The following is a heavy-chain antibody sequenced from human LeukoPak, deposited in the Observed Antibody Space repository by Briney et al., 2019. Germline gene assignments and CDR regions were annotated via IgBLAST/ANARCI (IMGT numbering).Heavy chain of an antibody. CDR3: AREDQQLVQFYYYDYMDV. CDR2: IYTSGST. J-gene: IGHJ6*03. CDR1: GGSSSSYC. Sequence: SETLSLTCTVSGGSSSSYCWSWIRQPAGKGLEWIGRIYTSGSTNYNPSLKSRVTMSVDTSKNQFSLKLSSVTAADTAVYYCAREDQQLVQFYYYDYMDVWGKGTTVTVSS. D-gene: IGHD6-13*01. V-gene: IGHV4-4*07.